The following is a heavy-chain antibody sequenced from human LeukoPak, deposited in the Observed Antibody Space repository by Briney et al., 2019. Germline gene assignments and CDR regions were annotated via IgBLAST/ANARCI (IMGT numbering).Heavy chain of an antibody. D-gene: IGHD6-19*01. CDR2: ISSSGSTI. V-gene: IGHV3-11*04. CDR1: GFTFSDYY. CDR3: ARDLSSGWYLSSASYYFDY. Sequence: GGSLRLSCAASGFTFSDYYMSWIRQAPGKGLEWVSYISSSGSTIYYADSVKGRFTISRDNAKNSLYLQMNSLRAEDTAVYYCARDLSSGWYLSSASYYFDYWGQGTLVTVSS. J-gene: IGHJ4*02.